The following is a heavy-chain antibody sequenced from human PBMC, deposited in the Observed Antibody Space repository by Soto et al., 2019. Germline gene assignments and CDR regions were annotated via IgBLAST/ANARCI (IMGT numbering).Heavy chain of an antibody. CDR3: ARDLYSSSAMYLDH. V-gene: IGHV3-21*01. CDR1: GFTFGSYS. D-gene: IGHD6-6*01. J-gene: IGHJ4*02. CDR2: ISSSSSYI. Sequence: PGGSLRLSCAASGFTFGSYSMNWVRQAPGKGLEWVSSISSSSSYIYYADSVKGRFTISRDNAKNSLYLQMNSLRAEDTAVYYCARDLYSSSAMYLDHWGQGTLVTVSS.